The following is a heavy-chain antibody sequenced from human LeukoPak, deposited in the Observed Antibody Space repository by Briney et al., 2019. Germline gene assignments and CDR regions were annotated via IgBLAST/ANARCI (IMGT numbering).Heavy chain of an antibody. Sequence: SGPTLVKPTQTLTLTCTFSGFSLTTSGLGVGWIRQPPGKALEWLALIYWDDDKRYSPSLKSRLTITKDTSKNQVVLTMTNMDPVDTATYFCARSEVGPATETDFDYWGQGTLVTVSS. V-gene: IGHV2-5*02. CDR1: GFSLTTSGLG. J-gene: IGHJ4*02. CDR3: ARSEVGPATETDFDY. D-gene: IGHD1-26*01. CDR2: IYWDDDK.